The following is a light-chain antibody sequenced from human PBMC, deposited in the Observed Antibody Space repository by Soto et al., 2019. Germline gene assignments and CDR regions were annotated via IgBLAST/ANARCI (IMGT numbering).Light chain of an antibody. J-gene: IGKJ4*01. CDR2: AAS. CDR3: QQLSSYT. V-gene: IGKV1-9*01. CDR1: QGISIY. Sequence: IQLTQSPSSLSASVGDRVTITCRASQGISIYLAWYQQKPGKVPKLLIYAASTLQSGVPSRFSGSGSGTDFTLTISSLQPEDFASYYCQQLSSYTFGGGTKVEIK.